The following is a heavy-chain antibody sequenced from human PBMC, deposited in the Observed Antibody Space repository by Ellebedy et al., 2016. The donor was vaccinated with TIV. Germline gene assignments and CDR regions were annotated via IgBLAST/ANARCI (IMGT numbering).Heavy chain of an antibody. V-gene: IGHV5-51*01. D-gene: IGHD3-3*01. Sequence: GESLKISCQGSGYSFSTYWIGWVRQMPGKGLEWMGIIYPGDSDTRYSPSFQGQVTISADKSISTAYLQWSSLKASDTAMYYCARQRSVGYSTAWYADSWGQGTLVTVSS. J-gene: IGHJ4*02. CDR1: GYSFSTYW. CDR3: ARQRSVGYSTAWYADS. CDR2: IYPGDSDT.